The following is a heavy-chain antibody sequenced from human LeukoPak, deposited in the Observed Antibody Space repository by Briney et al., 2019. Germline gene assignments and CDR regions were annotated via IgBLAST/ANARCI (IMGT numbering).Heavy chain of an antibody. V-gene: IGHV3-21*01. Sequence: GSLRLSCAASGFTFSSYSMNWVRQAPGKGLEWVSSISSSSSYIYYADSVKGRFTISRDNAKNSLYLQMNSLRAEDTAVYYCARVSPYYYDSSGRAHAFDIWGQGTMVTVSS. CDR2: ISSSSSYI. CDR1: GFTFSSYS. J-gene: IGHJ3*02. D-gene: IGHD3-22*01. CDR3: ARVSPYYYDSSGRAHAFDI.